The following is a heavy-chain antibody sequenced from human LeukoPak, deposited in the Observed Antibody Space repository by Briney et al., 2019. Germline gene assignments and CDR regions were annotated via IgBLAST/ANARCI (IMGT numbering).Heavy chain of an antibody. D-gene: IGHD6-13*01. CDR2: INHSGST. CDR3: ARRIAAAGTFYYYYYYYMDV. J-gene: IGHJ6*03. V-gene: IGHV4-34*01. Sequence: SETLSLTCAVYGGSFSGYYWSWIRQPPGKGLEWIGEINHSGSTNYNPSLKSRVTISVDTSKNQFSLKLSSVTAADTAVYYCARRIAAAGTFYYYYYYYMDVWGKGTTVTISS. CDR1: GGSFSGYY.